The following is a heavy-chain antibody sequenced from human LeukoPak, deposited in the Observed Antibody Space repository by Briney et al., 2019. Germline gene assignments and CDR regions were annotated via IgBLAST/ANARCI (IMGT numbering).Heavy chain of an antibody. CDR2: IYPGDSET. CDR3: ASEDEYFQH. CDR1: GYDFSNNW. J-gene: IGHJ1*01. Sequence: GESLKISCEGSGYDFSNNWIGWVCQMPGKGLEWVAIIYPGDSETRYTPSFEGQVTISADKSINTAYLQWSSLKASDSAMYYCASEDEYFQHWGQGTLVTVSS. V-gene: IGHV5-51*01.